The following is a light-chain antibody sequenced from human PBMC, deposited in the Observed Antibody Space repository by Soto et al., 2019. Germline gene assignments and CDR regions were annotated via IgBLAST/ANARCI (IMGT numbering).Light chain of an antibody. V-gene: IGLV2-14*01. Sequence: QSALTQPASVSGSPGQSITISCTGTSSDVGGYNYVSWYQQHPGKAPKLMIYDVSNRPSGVSNRFSGSKSGNTASLTISGLQAEDEADYYCSSYTGSSTLVFGGWTKLTVL. CDR1: SSDVGGYNY. CDR2: DVS. CDR3: SSYTGSSTLV. J-gene: IGLJ2*01.